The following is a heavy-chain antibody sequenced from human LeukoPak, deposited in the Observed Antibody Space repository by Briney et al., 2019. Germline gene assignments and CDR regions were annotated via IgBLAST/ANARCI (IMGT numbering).Heavy chain of an antibody. Sequence: SETLSLTCSVSGGSFSSNNYYWVWIRQPPGKGLEWIGTINYSGSSYYNPSLKSRVTMSVDTSKNQFSLKLSSVTAADTAVYYCARDQLPGDDAFDIWGQGTLVTVSS. CDR1: GGSFSSNNYY. D-gene: IGHD3-16*01. V-gene: IGHV4-39*07. CDR2: INYSGSS. CDR3: ARDQLPGDDAFDI. J-gene: IGHJ3*02.